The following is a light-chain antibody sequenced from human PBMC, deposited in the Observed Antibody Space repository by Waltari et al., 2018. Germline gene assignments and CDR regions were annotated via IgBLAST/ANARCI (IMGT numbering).Light chain of an antibody. CDR2: YDS. Sequence: SYVLTQPPSVSVAPGKTARITCGGNNIETKSVHWYQQKPGQAPILVISYDSDRPSGIPGGFSGSNSGNTATLTISRVEAADEADYYCQVWDANNDPGVFGTGTEVTVL. J-gene: IGLJ1*01. CDR3: QVWDANNDPGV. V-gene: IGLV3-21*04. CDR1: NIETKS.